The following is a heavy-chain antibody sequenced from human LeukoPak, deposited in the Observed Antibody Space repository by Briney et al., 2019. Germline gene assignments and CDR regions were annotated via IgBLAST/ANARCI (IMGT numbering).Heavy chain of an antibody. J-gene: IGHJ4*02. D-gene: IGHD6-13*01. CDR1: GFTFSSYA. Sequence: PGGSLRLSCAASGFTFSSYAMNWVRQAPGKGLEWVSAISVSGGSTYYADSVKGRFTISRDNSKNTLYLQMNSLRAEDTAVYYCAKGDIALAGSDYWGQGTLVTVSS. CDR3: AKGDIALAGSDY. CDR2: ISVSGGST. V-gene: IGHV3-23*01.